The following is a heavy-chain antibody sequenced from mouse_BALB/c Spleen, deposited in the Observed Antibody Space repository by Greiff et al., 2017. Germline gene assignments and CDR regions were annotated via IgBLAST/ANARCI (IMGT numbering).Heavy chain of an antibody. J-gene: IGHJ2*01. Sequence: EVQLQQSGPGLVKPSQSLSLTCTVTGYSITSDYAWNWIRQFPGNKLEWMGYISYSGSTSYNPSLKSRISITRDTSKNQFFLQLNSVTTEDTATYYCARKEVEVRGYFDYWGQGTTLTVSS. CDR3: ARKEVEVRGYFDY. V-gene: IGHV3-2*02. CDR1: GYSITSDYA. D-gene: IGHD2-14*01. CDR2: ISYSGST.